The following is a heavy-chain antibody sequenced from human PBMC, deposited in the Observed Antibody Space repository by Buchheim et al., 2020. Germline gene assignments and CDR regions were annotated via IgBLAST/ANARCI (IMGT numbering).Heavy chain of an antibody. D-gene: IGHD5-18*01. CDR2: INNDGSTI. CDR1: GFTLSNYW. CDR3: ASYSTGDRFDP. V-gene: IGHV3-74*01. J-gene: IGHJ5*02. Sequence: EVQLVESGGGLVQPGGSLRLSCAASGFTLSNYWMQWVRQAPGKGLVWDSHINNDGSTISYADSVKGRFTTSRDNARNTIYLQMNRLRVEDTAVYYCASYSTGDRFDPWGQGTL.